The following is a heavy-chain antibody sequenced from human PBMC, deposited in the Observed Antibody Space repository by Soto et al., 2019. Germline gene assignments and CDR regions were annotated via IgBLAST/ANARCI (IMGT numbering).Heavy chain of an antibody. CDR2: IVVGSGNT. Sequence: QMQLVQSGPEVKKPGTSVKVSCKASGFTFTSSAMQWVRQARGQRLEWIGWIVVGSGNTNYAQKFQERVTITRDMSXNTAYMELSSLRSEDTAVYYCAAEIGYDSSGDLFDYWGQGTLVTVSS. V-gene: IGHV1-58*02. J-gene: IGHJ4*02. CDR1: GFTFTSSA. D-gene: IGHD3-22*01. CDR3: AAEIGYDSSGDLFDY.